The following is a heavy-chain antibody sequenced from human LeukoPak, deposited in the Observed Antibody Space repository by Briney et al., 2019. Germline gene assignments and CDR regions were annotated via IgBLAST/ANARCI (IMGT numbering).Heavy chain of an antibody. V-gene: IGHV5-51*01. D-gene: IGHD5-18*01. J-gene: IGHJ6*03. CDR1: GYSFTSYW. CDR3: ARLSSGYSYGYYYYYYMDV. CDR2: IYPGDSDT. Sequence: GESLKISCKGSGYSFTSYWIGWVRQMPGKGLEWMGIIYPGDSDTRYSPSFQGQVTISADKSISTAYLQWSSLNASDTAMYYCARLSSGYSYGYYYYYYMDVWGKGTTVTVSS.